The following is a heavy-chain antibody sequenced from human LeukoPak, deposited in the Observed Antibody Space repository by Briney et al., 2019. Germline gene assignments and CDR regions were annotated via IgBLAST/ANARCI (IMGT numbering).Heavy chain of an antibody. CDR1: GFTFSSYW. Sequence: GGSLRLSCAASGFTFSSYWMSWVRQAPGKGLEWVANIKQDGSEKYYVDSVKGRFTISRDNAKNSLYLQMNSLRAEDTAVYYCATDYYYDSSGYYYPPFDYWGQGTLVTVSS. J-gene: IGHJ4*02. CDR2: IKQDGSEK. V-gene: IGHV3-7*01. D-gene: IGHD3-22*01. CDR3: ATDYYYDSSGYYYPPFDY.